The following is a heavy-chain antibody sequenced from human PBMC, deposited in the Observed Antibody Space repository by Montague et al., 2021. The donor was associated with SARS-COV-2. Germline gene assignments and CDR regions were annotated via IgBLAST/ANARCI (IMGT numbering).Heavy chain of an antibody. V-gene: IGHV4-34*01. J-gene: IGHJ4*02. Sequence: SETLSLTCGVYGGSFGDDHWSWIRQPPGKGLEWIGDIKQSGSTNYNPSLKSRVTISVDTSRNQFSLKLTSVTAADTAVYFCARGHLSVSMIVVGFTSASYYFDYWGQGALVTVSS. CDR3: ARGHLSVSMIVVGFTSASYYFDY. CDR2: IKQSGST. CDR1: GGSFGDDH. D-gene: IGHD3-22*01.